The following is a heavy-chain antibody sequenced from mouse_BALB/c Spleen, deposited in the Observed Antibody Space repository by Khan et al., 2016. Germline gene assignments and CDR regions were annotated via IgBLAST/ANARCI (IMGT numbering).Heavy chain of an antibody. J-gene: IGHJ3*01. CDR1: GYTFTDYS. V-gene: IGHV9-2-1*01. Sequence: QIQLVQSGPELKKPGETVKISCKASGYTFTDYSMHWVKQAPGKGLKWMGWINTETGEPTYADDFKGRFAFSLETSASTAYLQINNLKNEDTARYFCALITTGFAYWGQGTLVTVSA. CDR2: INTETGEP. CDR3: ALITTGFAY. D-gene: IGHD2-4*01.